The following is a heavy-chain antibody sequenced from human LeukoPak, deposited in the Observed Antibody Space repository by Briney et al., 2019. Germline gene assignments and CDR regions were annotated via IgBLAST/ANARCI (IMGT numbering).Heavy chain of an antibody. D-gene: IGHD2-2*01. CDR1: GGSISNYY. Sequence: SETLSLTCTVSGGSISNYYWSWIRQSPEKGLEWIGYMDKSGGTAYSPSLKSRVTIAVDTSKNQFSLKLRSVTAADTAVYYCARASVGGYCSSTSCHMGYYYYYMDVWGKGTTVTVSS. J-gene: IGHJ6*03. V-gene: IGHV4-59*01. CDR3: ARASVGGYCSSTSCHMGYYYYYMDV. CDR2: MDKSGGT.